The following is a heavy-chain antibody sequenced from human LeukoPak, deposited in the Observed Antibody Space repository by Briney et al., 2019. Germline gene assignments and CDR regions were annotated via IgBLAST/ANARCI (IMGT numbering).Heavy chain of an antibody. CDR1: GGSFSGYY. V-gene: IGHV4-34*01. Sequence: SETLSLTCAVYGGSFSGYYWSWIRQPPGKGLEWIGEINHSGSTNYNPSLKSRVTISVDTSKNQFSLKLSSVTAADTAVYYCARGRGYSGDIVVVPAAVRNWFDPWGQGTLVTVSS. J-gene: IGHJ5*02. CDR3: ARGRGYSGDIVVVPAAVRNWFDP. D-gene: IGHD2-2*01. CDR2: INHSGST.